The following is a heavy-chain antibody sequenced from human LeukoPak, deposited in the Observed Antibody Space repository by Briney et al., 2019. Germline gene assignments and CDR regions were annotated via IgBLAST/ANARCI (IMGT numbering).Heavy chain of an antibody. Sequence: PSETLSLTCTVSGGSISSGGYYWSWIRQHPGKGLEWIGYIYYSGSTYYNPSLKSRVTISVDTSKNQFSLKLSSVTAADTAVYYCARSSGWSTPKFDYWGQGTLVTVSS. CDR2: IYYSGST. V-gene: IGHV4-31*03. CDR1: GGSISSGGYY. J-gene: IGHJ4*02. CDR3: ARSSGWSTPKFDY. D-gene: IGHD6-19*01.